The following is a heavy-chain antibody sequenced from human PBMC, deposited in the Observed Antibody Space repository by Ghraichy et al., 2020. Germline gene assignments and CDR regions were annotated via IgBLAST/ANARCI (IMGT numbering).Heavy chain of an antibody. CDR2: IIPIFGTA. J-gene: IGHJ6*03. CDR3: ARIEGDRQLAAAGTVHYYYMDV. D-gene: IGHD6-13*01. V-gene: IGHV1-69*06. CDR1: GGTFSSYA. Sequence: SVKVSCKASGGTFSSYAISWVRQAPGQGLEWMGGIIPIFGTANYAQKFQGRVTITADKSTSTAYMELSSLRSEDTAVYYCARIEGDRQLAAAGTVHYYYMDVWGKGTTVTVSS.